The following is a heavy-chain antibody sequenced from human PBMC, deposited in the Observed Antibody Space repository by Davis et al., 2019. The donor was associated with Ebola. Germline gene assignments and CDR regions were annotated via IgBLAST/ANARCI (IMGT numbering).Heavy chain of an antibody. CDR1: GFTFSDYY. CDR3: AIPDCSGANCYSVYIKN. Sequence: GGSLRLSCAASGFTFSDYYMSWIRQAPGKGLEWVSYISSSSSYTNYADSVKGRFTISRDNAKNSLYLQMNSLRAEDTAVYYCAIPDCSGANCYSVYIKNWGQGTLVTVSS. J-gene: IGHJ4*02. V-gene: IGHV3-11*06. D-gene: IGHD2-15*01. CDR2: ISSSSSYT.